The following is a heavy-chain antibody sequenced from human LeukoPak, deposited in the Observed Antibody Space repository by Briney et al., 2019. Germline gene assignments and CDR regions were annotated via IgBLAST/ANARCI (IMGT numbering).Heavy chain of an antibody. Sequence: SETLSLTCAVYGGSFSGYYWSWIRQPPGKGLEWIAYMYYSGSTYYNPSLKSRVTMSADTSKNQLSLKLRSVTAADTAVYYCARPYYYDSRIDPWGQGILVTVSS. CDR1: GGSFSGYY. CDR3: ARPYYYDSRIDP. CDR2: MYYSGST. V-gene: IGHV4-34*01. J-gene: IGHJ5*02. D-gene: IGHD3-22*01.